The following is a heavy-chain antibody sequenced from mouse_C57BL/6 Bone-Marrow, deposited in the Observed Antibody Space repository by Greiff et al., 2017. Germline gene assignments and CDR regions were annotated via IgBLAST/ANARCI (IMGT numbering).Heavy chain of an antibody. V-gene: IGHV1-64*01. J-gene: IGHJ4*01. CDR3: ARAGTNYAMDY. D-gene: IGHD3-3*01. CDR1: GYTFTSYW. Sequence: QVQLQQPGAELVKPGASVKLSCKASGYTFTSYWMLWVKQRPGQGLEWIGMINPNSGSTNYNEKFKSKATLTVDKSSSTAYMQLSSLTSEDSAVYYCARAGTNYAMDYWGQGTAVTVSS. CDR2: INPNSGST.